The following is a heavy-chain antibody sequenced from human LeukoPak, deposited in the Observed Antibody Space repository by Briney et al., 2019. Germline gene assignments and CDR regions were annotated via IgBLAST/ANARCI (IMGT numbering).Heavy chain of an antibody. CDR1: GYSISSGYY. CDR2: IYHSGST. Sequence: SETLSLTCAVPGYSISSGYYWGWIRQPPGKGLEWIGSIYHSGSTYYNPSLKSRVTISVDTSKNQFSLKLSSVTAADTAVYYCARYVSVAGRYYYMDVWGKGTTVTVSS. D-gene: IGHD2-15*01. CDR3: ARYVSVAGRYYYMDV. V-gene: IGHV4-38-2*01. J-gene: IGHJ6*03.